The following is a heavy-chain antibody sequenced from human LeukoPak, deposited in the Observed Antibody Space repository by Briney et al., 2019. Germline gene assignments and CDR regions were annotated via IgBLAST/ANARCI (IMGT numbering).Heavy chain of an antibody. D-gene: IGHD3-16*01. CDR2: IYYSGST. J-gene: IGHJ5*02. Sequence: SETLSLTCAVYGGSFSGYYWSWIRQPPGKGLEWIGSIYYSGSTYYNPSLKSRVTISVDTSKNQFSLTLNSVTAADTAVYYCARSRGGYGDYGSWFDPWGQGILVTVSS. CDR1: GGSFSGYY. V-gene: IGHV4-34*01. CDR3: ARSRGGYGDYGSWFDP.